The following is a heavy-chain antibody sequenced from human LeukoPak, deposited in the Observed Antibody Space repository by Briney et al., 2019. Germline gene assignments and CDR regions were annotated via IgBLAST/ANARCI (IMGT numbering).Heavy chain of an antibody. Sequence: GGSLRLSCVASGFSFSEYYMSWIRQAPGGGLEWVSYIGSTIYYADSVKGRFTISRDNAKNSLYLQMNSLRAEDTAVYYCARDRGIVGTTGYYYMDVWGKGTTVTVSS. J-gene: IGHJ6*03. CDR1: GFSFSEYY. CDR3: ARDRGIVGTTGYYYMDV. V-gene: IGHV3-11*04. CDR2: IGSTI. D-gene: IGHD1-26*01.